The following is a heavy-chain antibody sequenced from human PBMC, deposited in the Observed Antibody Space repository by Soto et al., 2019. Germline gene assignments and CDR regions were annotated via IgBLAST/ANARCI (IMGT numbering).Heavy chain of an antibody. Sequence: QVHLVQSGAEMKKPGSSVKVSCKVSGGDLTNSGISWVRQAPGQGLEWMGGIFPLLAMVDYSQKFQGRVTHTADESTNTAYMDLVTLRSEDTAVYYCAKEDAAGFKSWGQGTRVIVSS. D-gene: IGHD6-13*01. J-gene: IGHJ4*02. V-gene: IGHV1-69*04. CDR2: IFPLLAMV. CDR3: AKEDAAGFKS. CDR1: GGDLTNSG.